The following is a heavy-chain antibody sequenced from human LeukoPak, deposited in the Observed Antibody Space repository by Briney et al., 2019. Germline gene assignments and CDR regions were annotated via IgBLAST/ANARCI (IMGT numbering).Heavy chain of an antibody. CDR3: ARVFAMIRGAPFDY. J-gene: IGHJ4*02. D-gene: IGHD3-10*01. Sequence: ASVKVSCKASGYTFTTYSMNWVRQAPGQGLEWMGWINTNTGNPTYARGFAGRFVFSLDTSVSTAYLQISSLKAEDTAVYYCARVFAMIRGAPFDYWGQGTLVTVSS. V-gene: IGHV7-4-1*02. CDR1: GYTFTTYS. CDR2: INTNTGNP.